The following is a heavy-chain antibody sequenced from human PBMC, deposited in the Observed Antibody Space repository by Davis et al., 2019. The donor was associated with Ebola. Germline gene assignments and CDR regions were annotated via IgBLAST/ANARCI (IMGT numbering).Heavy chain of an antibody. CDR2: INAGNGNT. Sequence: ASVKVSCKASGYTFTSYAMHWVRQAPGQRLEWMGWINAGNGNTKYSQKFQGRVTITRDTSASTAYMELSSLRSEDTAVYYCARSYYDFWSGYSHFDYWGQGTLVTVSS. CDR3: ARSYYDFWSGYSHFDY. V-gene: IGHV1-3*01. D-gene: IGHD3-3*01. J-gene: IGHJ4*02. CDR1: GYTFTSYA.